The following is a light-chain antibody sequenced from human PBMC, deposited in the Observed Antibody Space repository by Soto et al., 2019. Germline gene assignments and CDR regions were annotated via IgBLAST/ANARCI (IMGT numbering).Light chain of an antibody. CDR2: ANN. CDR3: QSYDNSLSVLYV. Sequence: QSVLTQPPSVSGAPGQRVTISCTGSSSNIGAGYDVHWYQQLPGTAPKLLIYANNNRPSGVPDRFSGSKSGTSASLAITGLQAKDEADYYCQSYDNSLSVLYVFGTGTKVTVL. J-gene: IGLJ1*01. CDR1: SSNIGAGYD. V-gene: IGLV1-40*01.